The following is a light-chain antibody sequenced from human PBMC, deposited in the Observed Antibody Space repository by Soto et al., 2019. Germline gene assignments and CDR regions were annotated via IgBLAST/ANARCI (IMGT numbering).Light chain of an antibody. CDR2: AAS. J-gene: IGKJ5*01. CDR3: QQAHTFPIT. CDR1: QGISNY. Sequence: IQMTQCPSSLSSSGWGIVTSTCRASQGISNYLAWYQQKPGKVPELLIFAASTLRSGVPSRFSGSGSGTDLTLTISSLQPEAFAPYHSQQAHTFPITFGQGTRLE. V-gene: IGKV1-27*01.